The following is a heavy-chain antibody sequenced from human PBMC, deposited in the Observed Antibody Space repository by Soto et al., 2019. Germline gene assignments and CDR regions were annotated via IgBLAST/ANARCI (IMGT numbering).Heavy chain of an antibody. D-gene: IGHD3-10*01. V-gene: IGHV1-8*01. CDR3: ARGWSYGSGSYYNWVGYNWFDP. CDR2: MNPNSGNT. CDR1: GYTFTSYD. J-gene: IGHJ5*02. Sequence: ASVKVSCKASGYTFTSYDINWVRQATGQGLEWMGWMNPNSGNTGYAQKFQGRVTMTRNTSISTAYMELSSLRSEDTAVYYCARGWSYGSGSYYNWVGYNWFDPWGQGTLVTVSS.